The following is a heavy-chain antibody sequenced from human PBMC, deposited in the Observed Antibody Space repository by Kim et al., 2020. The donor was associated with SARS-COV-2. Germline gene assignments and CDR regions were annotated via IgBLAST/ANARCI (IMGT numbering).Heavy chain of an antibody. Sequence: ASVKGRFTISRDNSKNTLYLQMNSLRAEETAIYYCAKEGGKRSAYRWFDPWGQGTLVTVSS. J-gene: IGHJ5*02. CDR3: AKEGGKRSAYRWFDP. D-gene: IGHD1-26*01. V-gene: IGHV3-23*01.